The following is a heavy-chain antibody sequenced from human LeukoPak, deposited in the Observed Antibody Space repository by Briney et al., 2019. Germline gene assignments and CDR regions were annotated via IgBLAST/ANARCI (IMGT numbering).Heavy chain of an antibody. CDR2: ISYDGSNK. CDR3: AKDLFRTEGNY. CDR1: GFTSSSYG. Sequence: PGRSLRLSCAASGFTSSSYGMHWVRQAPGKGLEWVAVISYDGSNKYYADSVKGRFTISRDNSKNTLYLQMNSLRAEDTAVYYCAKDLFRTEGNYWGQGTLVTVSS. V-gene: IGHV3-30*18. J-gene: IGHJ4*02.